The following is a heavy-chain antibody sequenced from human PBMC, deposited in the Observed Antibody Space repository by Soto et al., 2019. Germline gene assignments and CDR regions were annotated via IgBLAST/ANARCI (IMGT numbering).Heavy chain of an antibody. Sequence: GGSLRLSCAASGFTFSSYGMHWVRQAPGKGLEWVAVISYDGSNKYYADSVKGRFTISRDNSKNTLYLQMNSLRAEDTAVYYCAKGRYYYDSSGYPSPDYWGQGTLVTVSS. V-gene: IGHV3-30*18. J-gene: IGHJ4*02. CDR1: GFTFSSYG. D-gene: IGHD3-22*01. CDR2: ISYDGSNK. CDR3: AKGRYYYDSSGYPSPDY.